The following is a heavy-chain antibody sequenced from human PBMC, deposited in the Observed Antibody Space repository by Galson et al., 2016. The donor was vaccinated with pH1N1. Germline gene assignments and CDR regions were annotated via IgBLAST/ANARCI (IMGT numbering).Heavy chain of an antibody. CDR2: IYASEISSTGIT. CDR1: GRSISNYY. CDR3: ASVRLGRGVDY. V-gene: IGHV4-4*07. Sequence: SETLSLTCTVSGRSISNYYWSWIRQPAAKGLEWIGRIYASEISSTGITNYNPSLKSRVTMSLDTSKNQFSLKLSSVTAADTAVYFCASVRLGRGVDYWGQGTLVTVSS. D-gene: IGHD3-10*01. J-gene: IGHJ4*02.